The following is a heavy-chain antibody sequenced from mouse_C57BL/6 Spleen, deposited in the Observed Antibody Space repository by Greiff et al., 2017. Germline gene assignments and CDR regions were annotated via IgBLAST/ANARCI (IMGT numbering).Heavy chain of an antibody. J-gene: IGHJ2*01. CDR3: ARGYGSPYFDY. V-gene: IGHV1-26*01. CDR2: INPNNGGT. D-gene: IGHD1-1*01. Sequence: VQLQQSGPELVKPGASVKISCKASGYTFTDYYMNWVKQSHGKSLEWIGDINPNNGGTSYNQKFKGKATLTVNKSSSTAYMELRSLTSEDSAVYYCARGYGSPYFDYWGQGTTLTVSS. CDR1: GYTFTDYY.